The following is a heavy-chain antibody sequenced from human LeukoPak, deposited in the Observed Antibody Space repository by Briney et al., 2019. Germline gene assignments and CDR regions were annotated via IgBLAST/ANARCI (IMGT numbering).Heavy chain of an antibody. CDR2: ISGSGGST. D-gene: IGHD4-17*01. CDR3: AIVRLGEPHNDY. J-gene: IGHJ4*02. Sequence: PGGSLRLSCAASRFTFSRYAMILLRQAPGKGLEWVSAISGSGGSTYYADSVKGRFTISRDNSKNTLYLQMNSLRAEDTAVYYCAIVRLGEPHNDYWGQGTLVTVSS. CDR1: RFTFSRYA. V-gene: IGHV3-23*01.